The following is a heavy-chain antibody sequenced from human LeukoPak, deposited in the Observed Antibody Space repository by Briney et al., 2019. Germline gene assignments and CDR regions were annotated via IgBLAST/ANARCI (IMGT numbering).Heavy chain of an antibody. J-gene: IGHJ4*02. Sequence: GRSLRLSCAAPGFTFSSYWMSWVRQAPGKGLEWVANIKQDGSDKYYVDSVKGRFTISRDNAKNSLYLQMNSLRVEDTAVYYCARATLKLDYWGQGTLVTVSS. CDR3: ARATLKLDY. CDR2: IKQDGSDK. CDR1: GFTFSSYW. V-gene: IGHV3-7*01.